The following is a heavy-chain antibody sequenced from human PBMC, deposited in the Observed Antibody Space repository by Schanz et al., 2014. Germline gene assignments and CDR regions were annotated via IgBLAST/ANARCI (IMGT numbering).Heavy chain of an antibody. CDR3: ATMWGYCTATACQILEGLDV. V-gene: IGHV1-18*01. Sequence: QVQLVQSGAEVKKPGASVRVSCKVSGYAFTTYGISWVRQAPGQGPEFMGWISTFRNEDTNSAQRFQGRRTMTTDTSTSTAYMELRSLRSDDTAMYYCATMWGYCTATACQILEGLDVWGQGTMVTVSS. CDR2: ISTFRNEDT. CDR1: GYAFTTYG. D-gene: IGHD2-8*02. J-gene: IGHJ3*01.